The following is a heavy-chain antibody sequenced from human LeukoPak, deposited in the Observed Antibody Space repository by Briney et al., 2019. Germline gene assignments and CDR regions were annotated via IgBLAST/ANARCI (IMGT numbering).Heavy chain of an antibody. CDR3: ARLDDYYLDY. V-gene: IGHV3-11*01. CDR1: GFTFSDYY. J-gene: IGHJ4*02. D-gene: IGHD3-3*01. Sequence: PGGSLRLSCAASGFTFSDYYMSWIRQAPGKGLEWVAYISSSGSNIYYADSVKGRFTISRDNAKNSLCLQMSSLRAEDTAVYYCARLDDYYLDYWGQGTLVTVSS. CDR2: ISSSGSNI.